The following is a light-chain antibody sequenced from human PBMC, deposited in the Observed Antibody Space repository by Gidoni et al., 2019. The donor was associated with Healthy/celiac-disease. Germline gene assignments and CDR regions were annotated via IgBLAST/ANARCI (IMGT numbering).Light chain of an antibody. CDR3: QSYDSSLSGYV. CDR2: ADI. V-gene: IGLV1-40*01. CDR1: SSNIGAGYD. Sequence: QSVLTQPPSVSGAPGQRVTISCTGSSSNIGAGYDVHWYQQLPGTAPILLIYADINRPSGVPDRFSGSKSGTSASLAITGLQAEDEADYYCQSYDSSLSGYVFGTGTKVTVL. J-gene: IGLJ1*01.